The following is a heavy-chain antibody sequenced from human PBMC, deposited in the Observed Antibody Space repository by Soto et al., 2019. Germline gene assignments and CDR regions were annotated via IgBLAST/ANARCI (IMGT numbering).Heavy chain of an antibody. CDR1: GFTFSSYA. D-gene: IGHD5-12*01. J-gene: IGHJ4*02. V-gene: IGHV3-30-3*01. CDR2: ISYDGSNK. CDR3: ARDPGLRDY. Sequence: QVQMVESGGGVVQPGRSLRLSCAASGFTFSSYAMHWVRQAPGKGLEWVAVISYDGSNKYYADSVKGRFTISRDNSKNTLYLQMNSRRAEDTAVYYCARDPGLRDYWCQGTLVTVSS.